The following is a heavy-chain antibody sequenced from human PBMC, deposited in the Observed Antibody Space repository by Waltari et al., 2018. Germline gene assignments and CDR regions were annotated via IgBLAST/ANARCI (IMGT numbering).Heavy chain of an antibody. CDR3: AIHGGIQLWTFDY. V-gene: IGHV1-69*01. CDR2: ILPICGTA. D-gene: IGHD5-18*01. CDR1: GGTFRNYA. Sequence: QVQLVQSGAEVRRPGSSVKVSCKASGGTFRNYAISWVRQAPGRGLGWMGGILPICGTAKYGQKGQGKVTISADDSMTTASMELSSLRSEDTAVYYCAIHGGIQLWTFDYWGQGTQVTVSS. J-gene: IGHJ4*02.